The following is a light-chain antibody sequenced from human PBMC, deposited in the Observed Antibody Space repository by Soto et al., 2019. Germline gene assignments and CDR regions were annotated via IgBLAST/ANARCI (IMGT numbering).Light chain of an antibody. CDR3: SSYTISSTLEV. CDR2: DVT. Sequence: QSVLTQPASVSGSPGQSITISCTGSSSDVGGYNFVSWYQQHPGKAPKLMIYDVTYRPSGVSNRFSGSKSGNTASLTISGLQAEDGADYYCSSYTISSTLEVFGGGTKLTVL. CDR1: SSDVGGYNF. J-gene: IGLJ3*02. V-gene: IGLV2-14*01.